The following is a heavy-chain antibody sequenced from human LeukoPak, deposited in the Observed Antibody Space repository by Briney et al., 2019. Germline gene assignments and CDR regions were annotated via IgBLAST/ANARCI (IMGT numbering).Heavy chain of an antibody. V-gene: IGHV4-59*11. CDR2: IHYTGST. Sequence: SETLSLTCKVFGGSISSHYWSWIRQSPGKGLEWIGYIHYTGSTSYTPSLKSRVTISVDTSKNYFSLKLSSVTAADTAVYYCARGGEANYYDTSGYYLYYYWGQGTLATVSS. CDR1: GGSISSHY. D-gene: IGHD3-22*01. CDR3: ARGGEANYYDTSGYYLYYY. J-gene: IGHJ4*02.